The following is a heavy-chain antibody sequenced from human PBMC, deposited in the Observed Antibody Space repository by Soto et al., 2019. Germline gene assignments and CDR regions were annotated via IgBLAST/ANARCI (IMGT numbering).Heavy chain of an antibody. Sequence: QVQLVESGGGVVQPGRSLRLSCAASGFTFSSYGMHWVRQAPGKGLEWVAVIWYDGSNKYYADSVKGRFTISRDNSKNTRYRQMNSLRAEDTAMYYCARDHGGSYDYWGQGTLVTVSS. CDR3: ARDHGGSYDY. V-gene: IGHV3-33*01. D-gene: IGHD1-26*01. CDR2: IWYDGSNK. J-gene: IGHJ4*02. CDR1: GFTFSSYG.